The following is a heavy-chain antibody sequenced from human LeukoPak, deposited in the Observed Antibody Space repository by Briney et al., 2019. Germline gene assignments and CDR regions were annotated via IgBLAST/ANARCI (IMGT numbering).Heavy chain of an antibody. Sequence: GASVKVSCKVSGYTLTELSMHWVRQAPGKGLEWMGGFDPEDGETIYAQKFQGRVTMTEDTSTDTAYMELSSLRSEDTAVYYCATDPSYSGGWYWFDPWGQGTLVTVSS. J-gene: IGHJ5*02. D-gene: IGHD6-19*01. CDR3: ATDPSYSGGWYWFDP. CDR2: FDPEDGET. V-gene: IGHV1-24*01. CDR1: GYTLTELS.